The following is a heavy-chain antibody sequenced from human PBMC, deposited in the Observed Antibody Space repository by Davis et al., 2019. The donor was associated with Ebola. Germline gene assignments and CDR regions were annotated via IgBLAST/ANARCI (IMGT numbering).Heavy chain of an antibody. V-gene: IGHV3-13*01. CDR1: GFTFSSYD. D-gene: IGHD1-1*01. Sequence: GGSLRLSCAASGFTFSSYDMHWVRQATGKGLEWVSAIGTAGDTYYPGSVKGRFTISRENAKNSLYLQMNSLRAGDTAVYYCARSPRAWTLYYYYGMDVWGQGTTVTVSS. J-gene: IGHJ6*02. CDR3: ARSPRAWTLYYYYGMDV. CDR2: IGTAGDT.